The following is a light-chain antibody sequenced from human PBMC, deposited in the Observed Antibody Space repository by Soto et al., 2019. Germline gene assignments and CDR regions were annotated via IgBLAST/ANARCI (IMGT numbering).Light chain of an antibody. V-gene: IGLV2-11*01. CDR2: DVT. Sequence: QSALAQPRSVSGSPGQSVTISCTGTSSDVGVSRSVSWYQQHPGKAPKLIISDVTKRPSGVPYRFSGSKSGNTASPTISGLQAADEADYYCCSYEGRFFFGTGTKVTVL. J-gene: IGLJ1*01. CDR1: SSDVGVSRS. CDR3: CSYEGRFF.